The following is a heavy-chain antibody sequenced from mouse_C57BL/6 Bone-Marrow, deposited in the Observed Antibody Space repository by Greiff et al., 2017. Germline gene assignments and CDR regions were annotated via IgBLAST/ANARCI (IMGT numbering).Heavy chain of an antibody. CDR1: GYTFTSYW. CDR3: AKTAYWFAY. V-gene: IGHV1-64*01. J-gene: IGHJ3*01. CDR2: IHPNSGST. Sequence: QVQLKQPGAELVKPGASVKLSCKASGYTFTSYWMHWVKQRPGQGLEWIGMIHPNSGSTNYNEKFKSKATLTVDKSSSTAYMQLSSLTSEDSAVYYCAKTAYWFAYWGQGTLVTVSA. D-gene: IGHD1-2*01.